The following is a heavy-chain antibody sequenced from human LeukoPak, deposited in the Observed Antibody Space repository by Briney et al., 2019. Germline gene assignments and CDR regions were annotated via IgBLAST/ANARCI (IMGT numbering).Heavy chain of an antibody. V-gene: IGHV3-21*01. Sequence: GGSLRLSCAASGFTFSSYSMNWVRQAPGKGLEWVSFISSSSSYIYYADSVKGRFTISRDNAKNSLYLQMNSLRAEDTAVYYCARGEYGSGSYHVDYWGQGTLVTVSS. CDR3: ARGEYGSGSYHVDY. J-gene: IGHJ4*02. D-gene: IGHD3-10*01. CDR2: ISSSSSYI. CDR1: GFTFSSYS.